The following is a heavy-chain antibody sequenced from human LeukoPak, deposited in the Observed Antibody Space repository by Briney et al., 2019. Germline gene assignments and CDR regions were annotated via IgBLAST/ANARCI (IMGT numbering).Heavy chain of an antibody. J-gene: IGHJ6*02. CDR2: ISPSGGTT. V-gene: IGHV1-46*01. CDR1: GYTFTSYY. CDR3: ARGELLFPYGMDV. D-gene: IGHD3-10*01. Sequence: ASVKVSCKASGYTFTSYYTHWVRQAPGQGLEWMGIISPSGGTTNYAQKFRGRVTMTRDTSTSTVYMELSSLRSEDTAVYYCARGELLFPYGMDVWGLGTTVTVSS.